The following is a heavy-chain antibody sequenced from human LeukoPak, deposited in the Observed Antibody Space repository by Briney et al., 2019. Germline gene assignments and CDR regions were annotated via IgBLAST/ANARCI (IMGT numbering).Heavy chain of an antibody. CDR3: ASPAGTQGAFDI. Sequence: ASVKVSCKASGYTFTSYDINWVRQATGQGLEWMGWMNPNSGNTGYAQKFQGRVTITRNTSISTAYMELSSLRSEDTAVYYCASPAGTQGAFDIWGQGTMVTVSS. V-gene: IGHV1-8*03. CDR1: GYTFTSYD. D-gene: IGHD3-10*01. CDR2: MNPNSGNT. J-gene: IGHJ3*02.